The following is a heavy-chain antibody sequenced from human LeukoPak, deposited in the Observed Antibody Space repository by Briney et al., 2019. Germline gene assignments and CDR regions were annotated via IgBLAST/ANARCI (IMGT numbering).Heavy chain of an antibody. J-gene: IGHJ2*01. D-gene: IGHD3-3*02. V-gene: IGHV3-53*01. Sequence: PGGSLRPSCAASGFTVSTNYMNWVRQAPGKGLEWVSIIYSGATTYYADSVKGRFTISRDTSKNTVSLQMNSLRAEDTAVYFCARVGDHFHWNLDLWGRGTLVTVSS. CDR2: IYSGATT. CDR3: ARVGDHFHWNLDL. CDR1: GFTVSTNY.